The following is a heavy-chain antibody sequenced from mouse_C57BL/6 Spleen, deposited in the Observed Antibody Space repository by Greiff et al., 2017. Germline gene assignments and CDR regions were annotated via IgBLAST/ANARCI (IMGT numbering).Heavy chain of an antibody. CDR2: ISYDGSN. Sequence: EVKLMESGPGLVKPSQSLSLTCSVTGYSITSGYYWNWIRQFPGNKLEWMGYISYDGSNNYNPSLKNRISITRDTSKNQFFLKLNSVTTEDTATYYCARAPYYSNYAFDYWGQGTTLTVSS. D-gene: IGHD2-5*01. V-gene: IGHV3-6*01. CDR1: GYSITSGYY. CDR3: ARAPYYSNYAFDY. J-gene: IGHJ2*01.